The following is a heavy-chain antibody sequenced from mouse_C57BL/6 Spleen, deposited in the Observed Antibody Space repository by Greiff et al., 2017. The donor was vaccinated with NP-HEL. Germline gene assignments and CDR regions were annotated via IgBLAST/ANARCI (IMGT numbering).Heavy chain of an antibody. V-gene: IGHV14-4*01. D-gene: IGHD1-1*01. CDR1: GFNIKDDY. CDR3: TTTTTVVATGGY. J-gene: IGHJ2*01. Sequence: DVKLQESGAELVRPGASVKLSCTASGFNIKDDYMHWVKQRPEQGLEWIGWIDPENGDTEYASKFQGKATITADTSSNTAYLQLSSLTSEDTAVYYCTTTTTVVATGGYWGQGTTLTVSS. CDR2: IDPENGDT.